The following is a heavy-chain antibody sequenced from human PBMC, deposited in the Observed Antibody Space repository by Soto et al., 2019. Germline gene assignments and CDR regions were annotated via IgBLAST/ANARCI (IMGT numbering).Heavy chain of an antibody. CDR1: GFTFGDYA. J-gene: IGHJ4*02. Sequence: GGSLRLSCTASGFTFGDYAMSWFRQAPGKGLEWVGFIRSKAYGGTTEYAASVKGRFTISRDDSKRIAYLQMNSLKTEDTAVYYCTREKEYYDFWSGYYPLFDYWGQGTLVTVSS. D-gene: IGHD3-3*01. CDR2: IRSKAYGGTT. V-gene: IGHV3-49*03. CDR3: TREKEYYDFWSGYYPLFDY.